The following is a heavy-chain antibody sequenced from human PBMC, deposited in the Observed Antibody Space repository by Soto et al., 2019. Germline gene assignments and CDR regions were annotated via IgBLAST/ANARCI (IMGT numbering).Heavy chain of an antibody. D-gene: IGHD3-10*01. CDR3: SGDRIGKGTKYGMDV. Sequence: LSLTCTVSGGSISSYYWSWIRQPPGKGLEWIGYIYYSGSTNYNPSLKSRVTISVDTSKNQFSLKLSSVTAADTAVYYCSGDRIGKGTKYGMDVWGQGTTVTVSS. CDR2: IYYSGST. CDR1: GGSISSYY. J-gene: IGHJ6*02. V-gene: IGHV4-59*01.